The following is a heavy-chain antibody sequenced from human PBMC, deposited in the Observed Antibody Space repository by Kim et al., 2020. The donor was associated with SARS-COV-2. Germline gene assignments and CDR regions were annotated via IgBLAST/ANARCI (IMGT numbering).Heavy chain of an antibody. D-gene: IGHD4-17*01. J-gene: IGHJ4*02. Sequence: ADSGKRRFTIARDTAKTSLYLQVDSRRAEDTAVYYCARVSLRSIRGPLDYWGQGTLVTVSS. V-gene: IGHV3-11*05. CDR3: ARVSLRSIRGPLDY.